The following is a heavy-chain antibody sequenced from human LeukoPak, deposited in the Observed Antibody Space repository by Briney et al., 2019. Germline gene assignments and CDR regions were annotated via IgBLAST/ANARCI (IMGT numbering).Heavy chain of an antibody. CDR2: IYYSGST. Sequence: SETLSLTCTVSGGSITTSSYYWGWIRQPPGRGLEWIGSIYYSGSTYYNPSLQSRVTISVDTSKNQFSLKLSSVTAADTAVYYCARQDYSSSSVIRPNAFDIWGQGTMVTAPS. CDR1: GGSITTSSYY. CDR3: ARQDYSSSSVIRPNAFDI. V-gene: IGHV4-39*01. J-gene: IGHJ3*02. D-gene: IGHD6-6*01.